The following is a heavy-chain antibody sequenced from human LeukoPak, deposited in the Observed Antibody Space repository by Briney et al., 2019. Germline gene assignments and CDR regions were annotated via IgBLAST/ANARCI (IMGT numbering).Heavy chain of an antibody. CDR2: IYSSGSA. Sequence: SETLSLTCTVSGDSINSGSYYWSWIRQPAGKGLEWIGRIYSSGSANYNPSLKSRVTISVDTSKNQYSLRLSSVTAADTAVYYCARAIDYGGSYFDYWGQGTLVTVSS. J-gene: IGHJ4*02. V-gene: IGHV4-61*02. CDR3: ARAIDYGGSYFDY. D-gene: IGHD4-23*01. CDR1: GDSINSGSYY.